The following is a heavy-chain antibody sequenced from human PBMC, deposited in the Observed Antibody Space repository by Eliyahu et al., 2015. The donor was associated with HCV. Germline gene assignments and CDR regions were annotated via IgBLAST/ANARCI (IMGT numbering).Heavy chain of an antibody. CDR2: MYYSGSA. Sequence: QVQLQESGPGLVKPSETLSLTCTVSGGSITTYYWSWIRQPPGKGLXWIGYMYYSGSANYXPSLKSRVTISVDTSKNQFSLKLSSVTAADTAVYYCASGGGGIAVAGTGGWFDPWGQGTLVTVSS. CDR3: ASGGGGIAVAGTGGWFDP. CDR1: GGSITTYY. J-gene: IGHJ5*02. D-gene: IGHD6-19*01. V-gene: IGHV4-59*01.